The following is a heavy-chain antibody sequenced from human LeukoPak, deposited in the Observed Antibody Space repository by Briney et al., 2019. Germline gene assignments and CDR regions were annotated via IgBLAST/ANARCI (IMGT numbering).Heavy chain of an antibody. V-gene: IGHV4-39*07. CDR2: IFYSGST. D-gene: IGHD3-16*01. J-gene: IGHJ4*02. CDR1: GGAITSDSHY. CDR3: ARSVWVNYVWGSFPIQYFDK. Sequence: PSETLSLTCSVSGGAITSDSHYWGWIRQSPGKGLEWIGNIFYSGSTYYNPPLKSRVTISKDTSKNQFSLKLTSVTTADTAVYYCARSVWVNYVWGSFPIQYFDKWGQGTQVTVSS.